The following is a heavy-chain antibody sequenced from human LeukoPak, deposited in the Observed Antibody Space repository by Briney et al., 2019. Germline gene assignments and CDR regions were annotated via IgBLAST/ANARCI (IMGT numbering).Heavy chain of an antibody. J-gene: IGHJ5*01. V-gene: IGHV4-31*03. CDR3: ARFTVVNPAAQNWFDS. CDR2: IHHRGST. CDR1: GDSISTNGYY. D-gene: IGHD2-2*01. Sequence: SETLSLTCTVSGDSISTNGYYWSWVRQRPGKGLEWIGYIHHRGSTYYNPSLKSRVIVSVDTSNNHFSLNLSSVTAADTAVYFCARFTVVNPAAQNWFDSWGQGTLVTVSS.